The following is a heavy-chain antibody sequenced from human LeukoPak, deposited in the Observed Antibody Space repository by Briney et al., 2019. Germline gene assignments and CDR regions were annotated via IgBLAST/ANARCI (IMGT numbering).Heavy chain of an antibody. CDR3: ARGGGRWFGELLFDY. CDR1: GGTFSSYA. V-gene: IGHV1-8*02. Sequence: ASVKVSCKASGGTFSSYAISWVRQAPGQGLEWMGWMNPNSGNTGYAQKFQGRVTMTRNTSISTAYMELSSLRSEDTAVYYCARGGGRWFGELLFDYWGQGTLVTVSS. CDR2: MNPNSGNT. J-gene: IGHJ4*02. D-gene: IGHD3-10*01.